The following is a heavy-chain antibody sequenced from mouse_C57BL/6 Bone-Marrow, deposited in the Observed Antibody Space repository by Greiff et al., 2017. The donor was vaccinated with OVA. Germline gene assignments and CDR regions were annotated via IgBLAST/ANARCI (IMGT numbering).Heavy chain of an antibody. CDR1: GYTFTSYT. V-gene: IGHV1-4*01. Sequence: VQLQQSGAELARPGPSVKMSCKASGYTFTSYTMHWVKQRPGQGLEWIGYINPSSGYTKYNQKFKDKATLTADKSSSTAYMQLSSLTSEDSAVYYCARTHYYAMDYWGQGTSVTVSS. CDR3: ARTHYYAMDY. CDR2: INPSSGYT. J-gene: IGHJ4*01.